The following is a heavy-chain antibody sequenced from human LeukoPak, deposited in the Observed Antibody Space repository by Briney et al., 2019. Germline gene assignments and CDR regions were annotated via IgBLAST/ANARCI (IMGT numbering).Heavy chain of an antibody. Sequence: PGGSLRLSCAASGFTFSSYAMRWVRQAPGKGLEWVSAISDSGGDKYYVDSVKGRFSISRDNAKNTLYLQMNSLRTEDTAVYYCGKGGHYNFDYWGQGTLVTVSS. V-gene: IGHV3-23*01. J-gene: IGHJ4*02. CDR1: GFTFSSYA. D-gene: IGHD4-11*01. CDR2: ISDSGGDK. CDR3: GKGGHYNFDY.